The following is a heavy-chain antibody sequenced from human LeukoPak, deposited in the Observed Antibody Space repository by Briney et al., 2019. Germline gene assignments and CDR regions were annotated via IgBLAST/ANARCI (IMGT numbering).Heavy chain of an antibody. D-gene: IGHD5-18*01. CDR2: IWYDGTNK. Sequence: GGSLRLSCAPSGFRFSSYGMHWVRQAPGKGLEWVAVIWYDGTNKYYADSVKGRFTISRDNSNNTLYLQMYSLRAEDTALYYCARERSLNTASLGYWGHGTLVTVSS. V-gene: IGHV3-33*01. CDR1: GFRFSSYG. CDR3: ARERSLNTASLGY. J-gene: IGHJ4*01.